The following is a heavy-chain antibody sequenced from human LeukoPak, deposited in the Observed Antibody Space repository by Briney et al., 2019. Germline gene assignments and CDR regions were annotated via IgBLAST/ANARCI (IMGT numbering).Heavy chain of an antibody. J-gene: IGHJ6*03. Sequence: SETLSLTCTVSGSMYNYYWSWIRQPPGEGLEWIGYIHYNGITNYNPSLKSRVTMSVDTSKNQFSLKLSSVTAADTAVYYCARLVRHQLPPQDYYYYYMDVWGKGTTVTVSS. V-gene: IGHV4-59*12. CDR1: GSMYNYY. CDR3: ARLVRHQLPPQDYYYYYMDV. CDR2: IHYNGIT. D-gene: IGHD2-2*01.